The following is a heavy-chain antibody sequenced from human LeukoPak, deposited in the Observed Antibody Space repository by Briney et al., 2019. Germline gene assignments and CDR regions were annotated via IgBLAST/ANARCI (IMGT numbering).Heavy chain of an antibody. CDR3: AKGGIAVAVVVGATHLDY. CDR2: INSDGSST. CDR1: GFTFSSYW. J-gene: IGHJ4*02. V-gene: IGHV3-74*01. D-gene: IGHD6-19*01. Sequence: PGGSLRLSCAASGFTFSSYWMHWVRQAPGKGLVWVSRINSDGSSTSYADSVKGRFTISRDNAKNTLYLQMNSLRAEDTAVYYCAKGGIAVAVVVGATHLDYWGQGTLDTVSS.